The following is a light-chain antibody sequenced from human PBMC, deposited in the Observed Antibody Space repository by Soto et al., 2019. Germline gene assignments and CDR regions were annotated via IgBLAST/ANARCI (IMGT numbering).Light chain of an antibody. J-gene: IGKJ5*01. CDR3: QHYKSWPPIT. V-gene: IGKV3-15*01. CDR2: GAS. Sequence: EILMTQSPDSLSVSPGETATLSCRASQSLNTDLAWYQQKPGQAPRLLLYGASTRATGISTRFSGGGSGTEFTLTISGLQSEDSAVYYCQHYKSWPPITFGQGTRLEI. CDR1: QSLNTD.